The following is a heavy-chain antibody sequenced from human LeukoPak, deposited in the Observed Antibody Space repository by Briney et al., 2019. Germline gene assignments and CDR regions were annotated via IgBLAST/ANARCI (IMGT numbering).Heavy chain of an antibody. CDR1: GYTFTGYY. V-gene: IGHV1-2*02. D-gene: IGHD6-19*01. CDR2: INPNSGGT. J-gene: IGHJ3*02. CDR3: ARGLGYSSGWYDPHDASDI. Sequence: RASVKVSCKASGYTFTGYYMHWVRQAPGQGLEWMGWINPNSGGTNYAQKFQGRVTMTRNTSISTAYMELSSLRSEDTAVYYCARGLGYSSGWYDPHDASDIWGQGTMVTVSS.